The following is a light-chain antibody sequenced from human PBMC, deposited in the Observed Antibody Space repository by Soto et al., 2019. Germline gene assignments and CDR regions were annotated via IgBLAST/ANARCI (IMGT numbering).Light chain of an antibody. CDR3: QQYGSSHT. CDR2: GAS. J-gene: IGKJ2*01. CDR1: QSLSSSY. V-gene: IGKV3-20*01. Sequence: EIVLTQSPSTLSLSPGERATLSCRASQSLSSSYLAWYQQKPGQAPRLLIYGASSRATGIPDRFSGSGSGTDFTLTISRLEPEDFAVYYCQQYGSSHTFGQGTKLEIK.